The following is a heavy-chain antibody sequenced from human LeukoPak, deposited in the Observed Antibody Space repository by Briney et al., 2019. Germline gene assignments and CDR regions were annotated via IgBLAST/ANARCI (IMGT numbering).Heavy chain of an antibody. D-gene: IGHD5-18*01. Sequence: TGGSLRLSCAASGFTFSSYWMGWVRHTHGKWLVWVSRIKGDGRSTSYADSVKGRFTISRDNAKNTLYLQMNSLRAEDTAVYYCARDGYSFGHDFDYWGQGTLVTVSS. V-gene: IGHV3-74*01. CDR1: GFTFSSYW. J-gene: IGHJ4*02. CDR2: IKGDGRST. CDR3: ARDGYSFGHDFDY.